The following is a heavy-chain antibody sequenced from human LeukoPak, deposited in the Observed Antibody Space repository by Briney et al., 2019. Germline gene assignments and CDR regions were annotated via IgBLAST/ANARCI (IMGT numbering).Heavy chain of an antibody. V-gene: IGHV3-21*06. D-gene: IGHD3-10*01. Sequence: GGSLRLSCAASGFTFSSYSMNWVRQAPGKGLEWVSFISSSSSYIYYADSVKGRFTISRDNAKNSLYLQMNSLRAEDTAVYYCARARDYSYYYYYHMDVWGKGTTVTVSS. J-gene: IGHJ6*03. CDR1: GFTFSSYS. CDR3: ARARDYSYYYYYHMDV. CDR2: ISSSSSYI.